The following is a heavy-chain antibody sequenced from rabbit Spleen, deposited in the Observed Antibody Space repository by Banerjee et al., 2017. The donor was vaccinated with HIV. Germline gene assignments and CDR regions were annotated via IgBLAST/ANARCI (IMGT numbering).Heavy chain of an antibody. CDR1: GFSFSDRDV. D-gene: IGHD2-1*01. CDR2: INASTSKP. CDR3: ARELVGVIGWNLYL. J-gene: IGHJ6*01. V-gene: IGHV1S45*01. Sequence: QEQLVESGGGLVQPEGSLTLTCKASGFSFSDRDVMCWVRQAPGKGLQWIACINASTSKPVYATWASGRFTISRTSSTTVTLRMTSLTAADRATYFCARELVGVIGWNLYLWGPGTLVTVS.